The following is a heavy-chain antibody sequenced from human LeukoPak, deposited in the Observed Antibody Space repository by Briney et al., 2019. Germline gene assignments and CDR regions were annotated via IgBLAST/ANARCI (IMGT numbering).Heavy chain of an antibody. CDR1: GFTFSSYG. CDR3: AKAWWGGTWDAFDI. Sequence: GGSLRLSCAASGFTFSSYGMHWVRQAPGKGLEWVAVISYDGSNKYYADSVKGRFTISRDNSKNTLYLQMNSLRAEDTAVYYCAKAWWGGTWDAFDIWGQGTMVTVSS. J-gene: IGHJ3*02. D-gene: IGHD2-15*01. V-gene: IGHV3-30*18. CDR2: ISYDGSNK.